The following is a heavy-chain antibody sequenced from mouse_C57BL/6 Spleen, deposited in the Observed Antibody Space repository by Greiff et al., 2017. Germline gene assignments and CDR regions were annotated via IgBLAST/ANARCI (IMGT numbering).Heavy chain of an antibody. Sequence: QVQLKQPGAELVKPGASVKLSCKASGYTFTSYWMQWVKQRPGQGLEWIGEIDPSDSYTNYNQKFKGKATLTVDTSSSTAYMQLSSLTSEDTAVYYCAFGYPSCWGQGTLVTVST. D-gene: IGHD2-2*01. CDR2: IDPSDSYT. CDR1: GYTFTSYW. CDR3: AFGYPSC. V-gene: IGHV1-50*01. J-gene: IGHJ3*01.